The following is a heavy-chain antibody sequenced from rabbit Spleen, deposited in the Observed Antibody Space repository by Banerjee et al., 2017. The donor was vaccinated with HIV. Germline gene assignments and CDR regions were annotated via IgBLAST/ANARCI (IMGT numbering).Heavy chain of an antibody. Sequence: QSLEESGGDLVKPGASLTLTCKASGLDFSSNYWICWVRQAPGKGLEWIACIDVTKDGSTYYASWAKGRFTIYRTSSTTVALQVTSLTAADTATYFCVRDIWYFKLWGQGTLVTVS. CDR3: VRDIWYFKL. CDR2: IDVTKDGST. V-gene: IGHV1S40*01. J-gene: IGHJ4*01. CDR1: GLDFSSNYW.